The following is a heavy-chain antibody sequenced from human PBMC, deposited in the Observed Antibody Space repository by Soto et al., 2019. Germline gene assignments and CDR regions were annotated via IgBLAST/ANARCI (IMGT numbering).Heavy chain of an antibody. D-gene: IGHD3-9*01. CDR3: VRGGLRHFDWVLKGFDP. CDR2: MNPKTGNT. V-gene: IGHV1-8*01. Sequence: QVHLVQSGAEVKKPGASVKVSCRASGYTFINYDLNWVRQAPGQGLEWMGWMNPKTGNTGYAQTFQGRVTMTTNTSISAGYMELSSLTSDGTAVYSCVRGGLRHFDWVLKGFDPRGQGTLVIVSS. CDR1: GYTFINYD. J-gene: IGHJ5*02.